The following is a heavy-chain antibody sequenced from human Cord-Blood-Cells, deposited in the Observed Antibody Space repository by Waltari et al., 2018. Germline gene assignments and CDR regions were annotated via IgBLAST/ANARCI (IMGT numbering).Heavy chain of an antibody. J-gene: IGHJ4*02. CDR1: GLTFGSYW. CDR2: MNSDGSST. V-gene: IGHV3-74*01. D-gene: IGHD2-21*02. CDR3: AREHIVVVTAIDY. Sequence: DVPLMESGGDLVQSGGSLAPSCEASGLTFGSYWIHWVNQAPGKGLVWFSRMNSDGSSTSYADSVKGRFTISRDNAKNTLYLQMNSLRAEDTAVYYCAREHIVVVTAIDYWGQGALVTVSS.